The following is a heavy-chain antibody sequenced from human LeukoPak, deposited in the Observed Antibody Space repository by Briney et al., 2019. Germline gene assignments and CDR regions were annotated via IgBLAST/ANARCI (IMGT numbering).Heavy chain of an antibody. J-gene: IGHJ4*02. V-gene: IGHV3-30-3*01. Sequence: GGSLRLSCAASGFTFSSYAMHWVRQAPGKGLEWVAVISYDGSNKYYADSVKGRFTISRDNSKNTLYLQMNSLRAEDTAIYYCARVAGTKCFDYWGQGTLVTVSS. CDR2: ISYDGSNK. D-gene: IGHD6-19*01. CDR3: ARVAGTKCFDY. CDR1: GFTFSSYA.